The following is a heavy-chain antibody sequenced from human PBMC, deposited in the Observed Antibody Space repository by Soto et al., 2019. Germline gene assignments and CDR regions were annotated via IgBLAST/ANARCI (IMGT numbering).Heavy chain of an antibody. J-gene: IGHJ6*02. Sequence: PSETLSLTCAVSGGSISSSNWWSWVRQPPGKGLEWIGEIYHSGSTNYNPSLKSRVTISVDKSKNQFSLKLSSVTAADAAVYYCAREEEAAAGTRYYGMDVWGQGTTVTVSS. D-gene: IGHD6-13*01. CDR3: AREEEAAAGTRYYGMDV. CDR1: GGSISSSNW. V-gene: IGHV4-4*02. CDR2: IYHSGST.